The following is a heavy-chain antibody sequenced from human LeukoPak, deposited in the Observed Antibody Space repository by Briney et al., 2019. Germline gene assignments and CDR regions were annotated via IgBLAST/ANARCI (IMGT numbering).Heavy chain of an antibody. J-gene: IGHJ4*02. CDR3: ARRRGYTSSWYDY. CDR2: IYPGDSDT. D-gene: IGHD6-13*01. V-gene: IGHV5-51*01. CDR1: GYSFTSCW. Sequence: SGESLKISCKGSGYSFTSCWIGWVRPMPGKGLEWMGLIYPGDSDTRYSPSFQGQVTVSADKSISIAYLQWSSLKASDTAIYYCARRRGYTSSWYDYWGQGTLVTVSS.